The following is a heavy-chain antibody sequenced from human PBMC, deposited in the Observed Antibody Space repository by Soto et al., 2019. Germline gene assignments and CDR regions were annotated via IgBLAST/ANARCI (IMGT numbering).Heavy chain of an antibody. D-gene: IGHD3-10*01. Sequence: QVQLQESGPGLVKPSETLSLTCTVSGGSVSSGSYYWSWIRQPPGKGLEWIGYIYYSGSTNYNPSLKSRVTTSVDTSKNQFSLKLSSVTAADTAVYYCASSDGSGIYNWFDPWGQGTLVTVSS. CDR2: IYYSGST. CDR1: GGSVSSGSYY. J-gene: IGHJ5*02. CDR3: ASSDGSGIYNWFDP. V-gene: IGHV4-61*01.